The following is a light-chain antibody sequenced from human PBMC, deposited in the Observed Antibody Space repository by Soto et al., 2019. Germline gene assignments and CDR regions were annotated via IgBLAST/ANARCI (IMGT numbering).Light chain of an antibody. Sequence: QSALTQPASVSGSPGQSITISCAGTSADIGAFNYVSWYQHHPGKAPQLLIYDVSNRPSGVSARFSASKSANTASLTISGLQTDDEADYSCSSYSTSSALVFGGGTKVTVL. CDR3: SSYSTSSALV. J-gene: IGLJ2*01. CDR2: DVS. CDR1: SADIGAFNY. V-gene: IGLV2-14*03.